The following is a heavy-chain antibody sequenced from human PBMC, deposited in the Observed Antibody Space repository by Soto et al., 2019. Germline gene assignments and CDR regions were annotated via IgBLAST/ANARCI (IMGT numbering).Heavy chain of an antibody. CDR3: TRPRYCSGGSCPRGYYYYGMDV. CDR1: GFTFSGSA. V-gene: IGHV3-73*01. J-gene: IGHJ6*02. Sequence: ESLRLSCAASGFTFSGSAMHWVRQASGKGLEWVGRIRSKANSYATAYAASVKGRFTISRDDSKNTAYLQMNSLKTEDTAVYYCTRPRYCSGGSCPRGYYYYGMDVWGQGTTVTVSS. D-gene: IGHD2-15*01. CDR2: IRSKANSYAT.